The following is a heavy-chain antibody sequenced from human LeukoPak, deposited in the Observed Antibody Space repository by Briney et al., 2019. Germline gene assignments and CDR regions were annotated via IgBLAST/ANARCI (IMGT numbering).Heavy chain of an antibody. CDR3: ARARRYYYGSGTDNNWFDP. CDR1: GGSISSSSYY. Sequence: TSETLSLTCTVSGGSISSSSYYWGWIRQPPGKGLEWIGSIYYSGSTYYNPSLKSRVTISVDTSKNQFSLKLSSVTAADTAVYYCARARRYYYGSGTDNNWFDPWGQGTLVTVSS. D-gene: IGHD3-10*01. J-gene: IGHJ5*02. CDR2: IYYSGST. V-gene: IGHV4-39*07.